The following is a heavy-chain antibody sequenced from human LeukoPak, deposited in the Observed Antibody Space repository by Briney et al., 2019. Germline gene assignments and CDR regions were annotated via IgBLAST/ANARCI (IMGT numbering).Heavy chain of an antibody. V-gene: IGHV4-34*01. Sequence: SETLSLTCAVYGGSFSGNYWSWIRQPPGKGLEWIGEINHSGSTNYNPSLKSRVTISVDTSKNQFSLKLSSVTAADTAVYYCARGWNSGWYFGYWGQGTLVTVSS. CDR2: INHSGST. CDR1: GGSFSGNY. J-gene: IGHJ4*02. D-gene: IGHD6-19*01. CDR3: ARGWNSGWYFGY.